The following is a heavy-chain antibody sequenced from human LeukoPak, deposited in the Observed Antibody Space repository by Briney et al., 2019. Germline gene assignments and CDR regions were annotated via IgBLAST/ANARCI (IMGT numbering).Heavy chain of an antibody. J-gene: IGHJ3*02. Sequence: GGSLRLSCAASGFTFSSYWMHWVRQAPGKGLVWVSRINSDGSSTSYADSVKGRFTISRDNAKNTLYLQMNSLRAEDTALYYCAKDSSRSLTPLDAFDIWGQGTMVTVSS. D-gene: IGHD3-10*01. CDR1: GFTFSSYW. CDR2: INSDGSST. CDR3: AKDSSRSLTPLDAFDI. V-gene: IGHV3-74*01.